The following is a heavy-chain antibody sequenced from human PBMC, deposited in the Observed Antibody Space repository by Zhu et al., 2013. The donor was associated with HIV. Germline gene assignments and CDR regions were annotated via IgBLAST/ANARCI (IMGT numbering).Heavy chain of an antibody. J-gene: IGHJ6*02. V-gene: IGHV1-69*01. CDR1: EAPSAAML. CDR2: SIPIFGTA. Sequence: QVQLVQSGAEVKKPGSSVKVSCKALEAPSAAMLSAGCDRPLDKGLSGWEGSIPIFGTANYAQKFQGRVTITADESTSTAYMELSSLRSEDTAVYYCAREGEWLRLGKGYYGMDVWGQGTTVTVSS. CDR3: AREGEWLRLGKGYYGMDV. D-gene: IGHD5-12*01.